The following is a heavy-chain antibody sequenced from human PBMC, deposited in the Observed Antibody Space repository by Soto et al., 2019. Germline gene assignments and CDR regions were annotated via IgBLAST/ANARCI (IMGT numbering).Heavy chain of an antibody. CDR3: AREGVEKNWFDP. J-gene: IGHJ5*02. V-gene: IGHV1-69*08. Sequence: QVQLVQSGAEVKKPGSSVKVSCKASGGTFSSYTISWVRQAPGQGLEWMGRIIPILGIANYAQKCQGRVSITADKSTRSAYMALSSLRSEEKAVYYCAREGVEKNWFDPWGQGTLVTVSS. CDR1: GGTFSSYT. D-gene: IGHD2-15*01. CDR2: IIPILGIA.